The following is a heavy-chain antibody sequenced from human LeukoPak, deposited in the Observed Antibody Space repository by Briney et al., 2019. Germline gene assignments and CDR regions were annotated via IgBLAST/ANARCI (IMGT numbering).Heavy chain of an antibody. V-gene: IGHV3-23*01. CDR2: ISGSGGST. J-gene: IGHJ4*02. D-gene: IGHD3-9*01. CDR1: GFTFSSYA. CDR3: AKTDLTGYYFIDY. Sequence: GGSLRLSCAASGFTFSSYAMSWVRQAPGKGLEGVSAISGSGGSTYYADSVKGRFTISRDNYKNTLYLQMNSLRAEDTAVYYCAKTDLTGYYFIDYWGQGTLVTVSS.